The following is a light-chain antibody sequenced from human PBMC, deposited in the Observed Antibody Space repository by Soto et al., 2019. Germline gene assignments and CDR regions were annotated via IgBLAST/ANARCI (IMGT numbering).Light chain of an antibody. CDR1: QSVSSSY. CDR2: GAS. V-gene: IGKV3-20*01. CDR3: QQYGSSPRT. Sequence: EIVLTQSPGTLSLSPGERATLSCRASQSVSSSYLARYQQKPGQAPRLLIYGASSRATGIPDRFSGSGSGTDFTLIISRLEPEDFAVYYCQQYGSSPRTFGQGTKLEIK. J-gene: IGKJ2*01.